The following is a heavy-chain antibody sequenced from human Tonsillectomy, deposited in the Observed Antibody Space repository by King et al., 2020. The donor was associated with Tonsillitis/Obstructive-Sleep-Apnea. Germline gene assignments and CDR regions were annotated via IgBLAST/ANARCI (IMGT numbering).Heavy chain of an antibody. Sequence: VQLVESGAEVKKPGASVKVSCKASGYTFTSYGISWVRQAPRQGLEWMGWISAYNGNTNYAQKLQGRVTMTTDTSTSTAYMELRSLRADDTAVYYCARDRYCSSTSCHLGDYWGQGTLVTVSS. D-gene: IGHD2-2*01. V-gene: IGHV1-18*01. CDR3: ARDRYCSSTSCHLGDY. CDR2: ISAYNGNT. J-gene: IGHJ4*02. CDR1: GYTFTSYG.